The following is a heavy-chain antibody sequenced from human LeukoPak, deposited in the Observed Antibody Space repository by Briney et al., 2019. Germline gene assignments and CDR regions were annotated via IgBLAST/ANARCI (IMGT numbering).Heavy chain of an antibody. CDR3: ARRYCGSTNCYWVS. J-gene: IGHJ4*02. D-gene: IGHD2-2*01. V-gene: IGHV4-39*01. Sequence: SETLSLTCTVSGGSISSSSYYWSWIRQPPGKGLEWIGNIHYSGTTYYNPALKSRITMSADTPKNQFSRKLSSVTAADTAVYYCARRYCGSTNCYWVSWGQGTLVTVSS. CDR1: GGSISSSSYY. CDR2: IHYSGTT.